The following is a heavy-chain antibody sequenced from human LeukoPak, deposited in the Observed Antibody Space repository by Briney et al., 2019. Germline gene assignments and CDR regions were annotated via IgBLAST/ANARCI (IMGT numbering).Heavy chain of an antibody. CDR3: ARDAYDGSGSHIISLYGMDV. D-gene: IGHD3-10*01. J-gene: IGHJ6*02. CDR1: GFTFSRHG. Sequence: GRSLRLSCAPSGFTFSRHGMHWVRQAPGKGLEWVAIISNDGSRKYYAHSVEGRFTISRDNSKNTLYLQMDSLRAEDTAVYYCARDAYDGSGSHIISLYGMDVWGQGTTVTVSS. V-gene: IGHV3-30*03. CDR2: ISNDGSRK.